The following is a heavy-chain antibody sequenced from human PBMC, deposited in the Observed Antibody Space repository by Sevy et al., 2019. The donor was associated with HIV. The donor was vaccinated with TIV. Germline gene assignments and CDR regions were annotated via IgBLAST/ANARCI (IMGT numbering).Heavy chain of an antibody. CDR3: AKSCGGDCYLYNYFDP. J-gene: IGHJ5*02. V-gene: IGHV4-30-2*01. CDR1: GDSISSGGYS. CDR2: IYPTGSS. D-gene: IGHD2-21*02. Sequence: SETLSLTCAVSGDSISSGGYSWTWIRQPPGKGLEWIGYIYPTGSSYYNPSLKSRLTISVDKSKNQFSLNLISVTAADTAVYYCAKSCGGDCYLYNYFDPWGRGTLVTVSS.